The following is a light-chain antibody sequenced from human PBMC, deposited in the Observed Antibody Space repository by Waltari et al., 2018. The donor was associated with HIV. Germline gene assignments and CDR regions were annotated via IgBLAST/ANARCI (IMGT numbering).Light chain of an antibody. Sequence: DIVMTQSPDSLAVSLGERATINCKSSQSVLSNSNNKNYLAWYQQKSGQSPKLLIYWASTRESGVPDRFSGSGSGTDFSLSISILQAEDVAVYYCQQYYSTPLTFGGGTKVEIK. CDR1: QSVLSNSNNKNY. CDR2: WAS. J-gene: IGKJ4*01. CDR3: QQYYSTPLT. V-gene: IGKV4-1*01.